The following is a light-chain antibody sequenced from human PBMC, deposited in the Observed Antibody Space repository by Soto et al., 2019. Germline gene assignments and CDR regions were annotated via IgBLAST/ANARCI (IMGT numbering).Light chain of an antibody. Sequence: IQMTQSPSSLSASVGDRVTITCQSSQDISNYLNWYQQKPGKAPKPLIYDASNLETGVPSRFSGSGSGTDFSFLISSLQHEEFATYYCQQYGSLPMYTFGRGTKLEIK. J-gene: IGKJ2*01. V-gene: IGKV1-33*01. CDR2: DAS. CDR3: QQYGSLPMYT. CDR1: QDISNY.